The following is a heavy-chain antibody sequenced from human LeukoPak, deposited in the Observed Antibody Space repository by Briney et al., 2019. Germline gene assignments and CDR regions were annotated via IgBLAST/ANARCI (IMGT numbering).Heavy chain of an antibody. CDR1: RFPFSDYY. CDR3: ARDLMGIAYRGAFYY. J-gene: IGHJ4*02. V-gene: IGHV3-11*01. D-gene: IGHD6-13*01. Sequence: GGALRLSCAASRFPFSDYYMRWIRPAPGRGVGGGAYISSSGSTIYYADSVKGRFTISRDNAKNSLYLQMNSLRAEDTAVYYCARDLMGIAYRGAFYYWGQGTLVTVSS. CDR2: ISSSGSTI.